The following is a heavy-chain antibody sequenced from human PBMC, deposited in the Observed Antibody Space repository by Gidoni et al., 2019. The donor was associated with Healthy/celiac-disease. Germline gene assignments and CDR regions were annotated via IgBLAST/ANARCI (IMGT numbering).Heavy chain of an antibody. Sequence: EVQLVESGGCRVKPGGSLRLSCAASGFTFSSYSMNWVRQAPGKGLDGVSSISSRSSYIYYADSVKGRFTISRDNAKNSLYLQMNSLRAEDTAVYYCARESVGATDYGGQGTLVTVSS. D-gene: IGHD1-26*01. V-gene: IGHV3-21*01. CDR1: GFTFSSYS. CDR2: ISSRSSYI. J-gene: IGHJ4*02. CDR3: ARESVGATDY.